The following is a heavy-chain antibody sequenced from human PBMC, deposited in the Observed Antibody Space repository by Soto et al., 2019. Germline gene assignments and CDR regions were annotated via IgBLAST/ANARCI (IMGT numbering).Heavy chain of an antibody. CDR1: SDSITNYY. CDR2: IHDSGRS. V-gene: IGHV4-59*01. D-gene: IGHD2-15*01. J-gene: IGHJ4*02. CDR3: ARVGGTRGWY. Sequence: QVQLQESGPGLVKPSETLSLTCTVSSDSITNYYWSWIRQSPGKGLEWIGYIHDSGRSNYNPSLKGRVRISVDTSMKQCSLKLNSLATADTAVYYCARVGGTRGWYWGQGTLVTVSS.